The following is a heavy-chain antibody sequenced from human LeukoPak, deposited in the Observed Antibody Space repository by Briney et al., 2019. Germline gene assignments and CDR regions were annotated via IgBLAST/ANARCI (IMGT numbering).Heavy chain of an antibody. J-gene: IGHJ4*02. CDR3: ARGLEYSSGWYPRMDY. D-gene: IGHD6-19*01. Sequence: SETLSLTCAVYGGSFSGYYWSWIRQPPGKGLEWIGEINHSGSTNYSPSLKSRVTISVDTSKNQFSLKLSSVTAADTAVYYCARGLEYSSGWYPRMDYWGQGTLVTVSS. V-gene: IGHV4-34*01. CDR1: GGSFSGYY. CDR2: INHSGST.